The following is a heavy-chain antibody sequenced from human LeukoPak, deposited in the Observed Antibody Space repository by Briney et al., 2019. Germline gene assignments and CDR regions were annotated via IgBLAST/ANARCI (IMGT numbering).Heavy chain of an antibody. CDR2: IWYDGSNK. Sequence: GGSLRLSCAASGFTFSSYGMHWVRQAPGKGLEWVAVIWYDGSNKYYADSVKGRFTISRDNSKNTLYLQMNSLGAEDTAVYYCARESRVLRFLEWSRGIYDYWGQGTLVTVSS. V-gene: IGHV3-33*01. CDR3: ARESRVLRFLEWSRGIYDY. J-gene: IGHJ4*02. D-gene: IGHD3-3*01. CDR1: GFTFSSYG.